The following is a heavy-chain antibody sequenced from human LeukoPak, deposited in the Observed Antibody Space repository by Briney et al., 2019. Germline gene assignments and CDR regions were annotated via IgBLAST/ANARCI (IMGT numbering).Heavy chain of an antibody. J-gene: IGHJ4*02. D-gene: IGHD6-6*01. V-gene: IGHV3-30-3*01. Sequence: GGSLRLSCAASGFTFSSYAMHWVRQAPGKGLEWVAVISYDGSNKYYADYVKGRFTISRDNSKNTLYLQMNSLRAEDTAMYYCARVRGSSSPESFDYWGQGTLVTVSS. CDR1: GFTFSSYA. CDR3: ARVRGSSSPESFDY. CDR2: ISYDGSNK.